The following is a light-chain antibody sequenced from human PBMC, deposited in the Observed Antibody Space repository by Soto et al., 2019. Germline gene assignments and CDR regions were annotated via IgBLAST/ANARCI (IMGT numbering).Light chain of an antibody. CDR2: DAS. Sequence: FNWYQQKPEKAPKFLIYDASNLQSGVHSRFSGGGAGTDFTLTISSLQPEDVATYYCQHSYSTPRTFGQGTKVDIK. V-gene: IGKV1-39*01. CDR3: QHSYSTPRT. J-gene: IGKJ1*01.